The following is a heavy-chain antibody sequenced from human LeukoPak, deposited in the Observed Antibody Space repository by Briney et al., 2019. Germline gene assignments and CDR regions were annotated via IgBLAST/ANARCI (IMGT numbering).Heavy chain of an antibody. CDR1: GFTFSSYS. J-gene: IGHJ4*02. V-gene: IGHV3-48*01. CDR3: ARDSDEGIVVVPAAFDY. CDR2: ISSSSTI. Sequence: GGSLRLSCAASGFTFSSYSMNWVRQAPGKGLEWVSYISSSSTIYYADSVKGRFTISRDNAKNSLYLQMNSLRAEDTAVYYCARDSDEGIVVVPAAFDYWGQGTLVTVSS. D-gene: IGHD2-2*01.